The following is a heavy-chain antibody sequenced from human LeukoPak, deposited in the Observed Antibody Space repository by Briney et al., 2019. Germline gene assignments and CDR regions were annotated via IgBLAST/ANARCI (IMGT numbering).Heavy chain of an antibody. J-gene: IGHJ4*02. Sequence: GGSLRLSCKASGFTFGDYAMTWVRQAPGKGLEWVGFIRSKAYGGTTEYAASVKGRFTVSRDDSRSIAYLQMNSLKTEDTAVYYCTRENPMDYYDSSGYFDYWGQGTLVTVSS. CDR3: TRENPMDYYDSSGYFDY. CDR2: IRSKAYGGTT. CDR1: GFTFGDYA. V-gene: IGHV3-49*04. D-gene: IGHD3-22*01.